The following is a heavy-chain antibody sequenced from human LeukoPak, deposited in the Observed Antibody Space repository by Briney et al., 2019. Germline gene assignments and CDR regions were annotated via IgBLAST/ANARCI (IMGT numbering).Heavy chain of an antibody. CDR1: GYTLTEIS. J-gene: IGHJ4*02. CDR2: FDPEDGET. V-gene: IGHV1-24*01. CDR3: ATAFYSKRDYFDY. D-gene: IGHD4-11*01. Sequence: ASVKVSCKVSGYTLTEISMHWVRQAPGKGLEWMGGFDPEDGETIYAQKFQGRVTMTEDTSTDTAYMELSSLRSEDTAVYYCATAFYSKRDYFDYWGQGTLVTVSS.